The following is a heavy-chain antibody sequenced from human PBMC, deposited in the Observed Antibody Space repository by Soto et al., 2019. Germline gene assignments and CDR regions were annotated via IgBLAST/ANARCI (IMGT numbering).Heavy chain of an antibody. CDR1: GYSVTSYW. Sequence: WKGSGYSVTSYWSSWLRQMPGKGLEWMGRIDPSDSYTNYSPSFQGHVTISADKSISTAYLQWSSLKASDTAMYYCARRPEDYGMDVWGQGTTVTVS. V-gene: IGHV5-10-1*01. CDR2: IDPSDSYT. CDR3: ARRPEDYGMDV. J-gene: IGHJ6*02.